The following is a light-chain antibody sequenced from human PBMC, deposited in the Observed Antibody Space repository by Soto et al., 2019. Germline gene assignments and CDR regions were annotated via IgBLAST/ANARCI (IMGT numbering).Light chain of an antibody. Sequence: DIQMTQSPSSLSASVGDRVTITCRASQGINHYLAWFQRKPGKVPKLLIYATSTLQSGVPSRSSGSGFGTDSTLTISSLQPEDVATYSCQKRNSAPLFFGPGTKVDI. J-gene: IGKJ3*01. CDR2: ATS. CDR1: QGINHY. CDR3: QKRNSAPLF. V-gene: IGKV1-27*01.